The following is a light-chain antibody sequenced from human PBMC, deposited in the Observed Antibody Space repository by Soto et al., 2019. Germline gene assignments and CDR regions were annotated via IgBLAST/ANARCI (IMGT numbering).Light chain of an antibody. CDR2: GAS. CDR3: QQYKNWPPIT. J-gene: IGKJ5*01. Sequence: ELVFTQSPATLSLSPGERATLSCRASQSVSSYLAWYQQKPGQAPRLLIYGASTRATGIPARLSGSGSGTEFTLTISSLQSEDFAVYYCQQYKNWPPITFGQGTRLEIK. V-gene: IGKV3-15*01. CDR1: QSVSSY.